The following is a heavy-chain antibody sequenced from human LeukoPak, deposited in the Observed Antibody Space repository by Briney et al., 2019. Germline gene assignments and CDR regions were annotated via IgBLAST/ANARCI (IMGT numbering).Heavy chain of an antibody. V-gene: IGHV4-59*01. CDR3: ARVGGSNYYYYGMDV. CDR1: GGSISSYY. D-gene: IGHD3-10*01. Sequence: PSETLSLTCTVSGGSISSYYWSWIRQPPGKGLEWVGYIYYSGSTNYNPSLKSRVTISVDTSKNQFSLKLSSVTAADTAVYYCARVGGSNYYYYGMDVWGQGTTVTVSS. J-gene: IGHJ6*02. CDR2: IYYSGST.